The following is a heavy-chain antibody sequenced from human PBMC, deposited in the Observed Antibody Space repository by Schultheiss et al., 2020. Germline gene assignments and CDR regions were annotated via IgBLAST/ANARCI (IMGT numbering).Heavy chain of an antibody. V-gene: IGHV3-21*01. CDR1: GFTFSSYS. CDR2: ISSSSSYI. CDR3: ARAHTIFGVVPYYYYYMDV. Sequence: GGSLRLSCAASGFTFSSYSMNWVRQAPGKGLEWVSSISSSSSYIYYADSVKGRFTISRDNAKNSLYLQMNSLRAEDTAVYYCARAHTIFGVVPYYYYYMDVWCKGTTVTVAS. J-gene: IGHJ6*03. D-gene: IGHD3-3*01.